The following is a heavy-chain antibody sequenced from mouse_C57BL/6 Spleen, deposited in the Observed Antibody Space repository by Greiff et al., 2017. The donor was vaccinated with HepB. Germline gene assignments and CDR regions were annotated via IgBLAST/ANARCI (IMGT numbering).Heavy chain of an antibody. D-gene: IGHD1-1*02. CDR1: GYTFTSYW. CDR3: ARRRDGRSLVFAY. CDR2: INPNSGST. J-gene: IGHJ3*01. Sequence: QVQLKQPGAELVKPGASVKLSCKASGYTFTSYWMHWVKQRPGQGLEWIGMINPNSGSTNYNEKFKSKATLTVDKSSSTTYMQLSSLTSEDSAVYYCARRRDGRSLVFAYWGQGTLVTVSA. V-gene: IGHV1-64*01.